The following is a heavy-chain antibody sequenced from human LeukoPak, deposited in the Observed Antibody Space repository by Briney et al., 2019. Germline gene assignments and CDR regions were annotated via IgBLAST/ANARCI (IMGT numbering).Heavy chain of an antibody. CDR1: GGSFSGFY. CDR3: ARHRGFNYDYGSGSYIDS. Sequence: PSETPSLTRAGYGGSFSGFYLGWVRQPPREGLGWVGGINYFGSTNYNPSLKSRVTISVDTSKNQFSLKLSSVTAADTAVYYCARHRGFNYDYGSGSYIDSWGQGTLVTVSS. CDR2: INYFGST. J-gene: IGHJ4*02. V-gene: IGHV4-34*01. D-gene: IGHD3-10*01.